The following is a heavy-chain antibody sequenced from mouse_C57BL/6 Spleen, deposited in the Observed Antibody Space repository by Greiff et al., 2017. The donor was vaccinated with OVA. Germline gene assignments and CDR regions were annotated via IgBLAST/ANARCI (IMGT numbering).Heavy chain of an antibody. V-gene: IGHV1-5*01. CDR3: TRRGTVVATDAMDY. CDR2: IYPGNSDT. D-gene: IGHD1-1*01. CDR1: GYTSTSYW. Sequence: VQLQQSGTVLARPGASVKMSCTTSGYTSTSYWMHWVKQRPGPGLEWIGAIYPGNSDTSYNQKFKGKAKLTAVTSASTAYMELSSLTNEDSAVDYCTRRGTVVATDAMDYWGQGASVTVSS. J-gene: IGHJ4*01.